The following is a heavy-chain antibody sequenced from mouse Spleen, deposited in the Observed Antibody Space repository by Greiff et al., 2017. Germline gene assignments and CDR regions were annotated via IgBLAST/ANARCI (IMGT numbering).Heavy chain of an antibody. Sequence: EVQRVESGGGLVKPGGSLKLSCAASGFTFSSYAMSWVRQSPEKRLEWVAEISSGGSYTYYPDTVTGRFTISRDNAKNTLYLEMSSLRSEDTAMYYCARVYGNFFDYWGQGTTLTVSS. V-gene: IGHV5-9-4*01. CDR2: ISSGGSYT. J-gene: IGHJ2*01. D-gene: IGHD2-1*01. CDR1: GFTFSSYA. CDR3: ARVYGNFFDY.